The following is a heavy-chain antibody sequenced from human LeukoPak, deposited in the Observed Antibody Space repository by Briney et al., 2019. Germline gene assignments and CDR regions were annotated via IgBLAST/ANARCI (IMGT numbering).Heavy chain of an antibody. J-gene: IGHJ4*02. Sequence: SETLSLTCAVYGGSFSGYYWSWIRQPPGKGLEWIGEINHSGSTNYNPSLKSRVTISVDTSKNQFSLNLSSVTAADTAVYYCARGRLARSPYFDYWGQGTLVTVSS. D-gene: IGHD6-19*01. CDR1: GGSFSGYY. CDR2: INHSGST. V-gene: IGHV4-34*01. CDR3: ARGRLARSPYFDY.